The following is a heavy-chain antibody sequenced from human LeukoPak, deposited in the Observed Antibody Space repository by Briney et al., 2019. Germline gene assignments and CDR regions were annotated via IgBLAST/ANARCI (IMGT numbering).Heavy chain of an antibody. CDR2: IYTSGGT. V-gene: IGHV4-4*09. CDR3: ARLTRLSTSPDRYYLDY. CDR1: GDSISSYY. J-gene: IGHJ4*02. Sequence: SDTLSLTCTVSGDSISSYYWSWIRQPPGKGLEWIGYIYTSGGTNYIPSLKGRVTISIDSSKNQFSLKLSSVTAADSVVYYCARLTRLSTSPDRYYLDYWGQGTLVTVS. D-gene: IGHD6-6*01.